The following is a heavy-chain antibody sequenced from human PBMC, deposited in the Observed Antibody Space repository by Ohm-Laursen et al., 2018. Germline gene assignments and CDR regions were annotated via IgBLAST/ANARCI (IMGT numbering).Heavy chain of an antibody. CDR3: ARIRRYSSSWFYFDY. V-gene: IGHV2-70*16. Sequence: QTLSLTCIFSGFSLSTSGMCVSWIRQPPGKALEWLARIDWDDDKFYSTSLKTRLTISKDTSKNQVVLTVTNMDPVDTATYYCARIRRYSSSWFYFDYWGQGTLVTVSS. CDR2: IDWDDDK. CDR1: GFSLSTSGMC. D-gene: IGHD6-13*01. J-gene: IGHJ4*02.